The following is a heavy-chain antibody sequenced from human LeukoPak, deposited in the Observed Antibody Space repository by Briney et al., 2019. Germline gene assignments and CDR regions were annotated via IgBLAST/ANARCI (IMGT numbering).Heavy chain of an antibody. J-gene: IGHJ3*02. CDR3: AKKSEQWLVPDAFDI. Sequence: GGSLRLSCAASGLTFSSYGMSWVRQAPGKGLEWVSVISGSGGTTYYADSVKGRFTISRDNSKNTLYLQMNSLRAEDTAVYYCAKKSEQWLVPDAFDIWGQGTMVTVSS. CDR1: GLTFSSYG. V-gene: IGHV3-23*01. D-gene: IGHD6-19*01. CDR2: ISGSGGTT.